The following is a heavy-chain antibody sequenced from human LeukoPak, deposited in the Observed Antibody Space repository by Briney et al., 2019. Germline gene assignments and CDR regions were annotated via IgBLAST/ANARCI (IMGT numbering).Heavy chain of an antibody. J-gene: IGHJ4*02. V-gene: IGHV4-61*02. D-gene: IGHD1-1*01. CDR3: ARGIGTTNFDS. Sequence: PSQTLSLTCTVSGDSLSSGCSYWSWIRQPAGKGLEWIGRIYASESTNYNRSLKRRVTISLATSENQFCLRVNSATAADTAVYYCARGIGTTNFDSWGQGTLVTVSS. CDR2: IYASEST. CDR1: GDSLSSGCSY.